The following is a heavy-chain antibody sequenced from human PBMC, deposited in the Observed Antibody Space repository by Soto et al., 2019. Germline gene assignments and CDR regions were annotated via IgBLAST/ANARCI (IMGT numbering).Heavy chain of an antibody. D-gene: IGHD6-6*01. J-gene: IGHJ4*02. CDR3: ARAPKVSGSAQTRPDF. CDR1: SGSLSGYY. Sequence: PSETLSLTCSLYSGSLSGYYWSWIRQPPGKGLEWMGEISPSGTTNYSPPLKSRVSISVDTSTNQFSLNLTSLPAAATAVYYCARAPKVSGSAQTRPDFWGQGSLVTVSS. V-gene: IGHV4-34*01. CDR2: ISPSGTT.